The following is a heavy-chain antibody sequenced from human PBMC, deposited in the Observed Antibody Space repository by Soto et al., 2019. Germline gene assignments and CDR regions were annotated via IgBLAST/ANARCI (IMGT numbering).Heavy chain of an antibody. CDR3: ARGVTNYCSGGSCSEGDFDY. V-gene: IGHV4-39*01. J-gene: IGHJ4*02. CDR2: IYYSGNT. D-gene: IGHD2-15*01. CDR1: GDSISSSSYY. Sequence: PSETLSHPCTVSGDSISSSSYYWGRMRKHPGKGLEWIGNIYYSGNTYYNPSLKSRVTISVDTSKNQFSLKLSSVTAADTAVFYCARGVTNYCSGGSCSEGDFDYWSPGTLVTVSS.